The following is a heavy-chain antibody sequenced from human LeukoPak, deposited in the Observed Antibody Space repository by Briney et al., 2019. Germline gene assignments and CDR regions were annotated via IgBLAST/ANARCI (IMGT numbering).Heavy chain of an antibody. J-gene: IGHJ4*02. D-gene: IGHD5-24*01. CDR2: ISTSGGYA. CDR1: GFSFNSYD. Sequence: GGSLRLSCVGSGFSFNSYDMGWVRQTPGKGLEWVSAISTSGGYAEDADSVKGRFTISRDNSQNTLFLQMNSLRAEDTAVYYCAKKPATIKFPFDNWGQGTLVTVSP. CDR3: AKKPATIKFPFDN. V-gene: IGHV3-23*01.